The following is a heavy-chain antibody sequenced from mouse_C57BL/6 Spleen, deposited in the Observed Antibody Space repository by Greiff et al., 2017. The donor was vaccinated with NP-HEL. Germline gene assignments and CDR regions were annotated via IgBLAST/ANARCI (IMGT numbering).Heavy chain of an antibody. J-gene: IGHJ3*01. CDR3: TRDVYYPWFAY. V-gene: IGHV1-15*01. Sequence: VQLQQSGAELVRPGASVTLSCKASGYTFTDYEMHWVKQTPVHGLEWIGAIDPGTGGTAYNQKFKGTAILTADKSSSTAYIELRRLSSEDSAVYYCTRDVYYPWFAYWGQGTLVTVSA. CDR1: GYTFTDYE. D-gene: IGHD1-1*01. CDR2: IDPGTGGT.